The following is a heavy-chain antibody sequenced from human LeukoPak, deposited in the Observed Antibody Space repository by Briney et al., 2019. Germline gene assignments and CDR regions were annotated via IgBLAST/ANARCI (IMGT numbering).Heavy chain of an antibody. D-gene: IGHD2-21*01. J-gene: IGHJ6*02. CDR2: IWYDGSNK. CDR3: ARDLDVMGYYYYGMDV. CDR1: GFTFSSYG. V-gene: IGHV3-33*01. Sequence: PGGSLRLSCAASGFTFSSYGMHWVRQAPGKGLEWVAVIWYDGSNKYYADSVKGRFTISRDNSKNTLYLQMNSLRAEDTAVYYCARDLDVMGYYYYGMDVWGQGTTVTVSS.